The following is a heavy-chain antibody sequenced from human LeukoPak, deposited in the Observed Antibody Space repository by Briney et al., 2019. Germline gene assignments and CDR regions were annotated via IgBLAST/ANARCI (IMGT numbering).Heavy chain of an antibody. Sequence: SQTLSLTCAISGDSASSNSAACHWVRQSPSRGLEWLGRTYYRSKWYNDFAVSVKSRITINPDTSKNQSSLQPNSVTPGDTAVYYCARQFANYMAYWGQGTLVTVSS. V-gene: IGHV6-1*01. CDR2: TYYRSKWYN. J-gene: IGHJ4*02. CDR3: ARQFANYMAY. CDR1: GDSASSNSAA. D-gene: IGHD5-24*01.